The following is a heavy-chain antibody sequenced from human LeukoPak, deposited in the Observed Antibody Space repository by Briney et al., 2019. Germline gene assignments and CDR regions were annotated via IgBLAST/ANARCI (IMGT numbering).Heavy chain of an antibody. CDR1: GFTFDDYD. V-gene: IGHV3-20*04. D-gene: IGHD2-21*01. CDR3: ARDRLFDSYNYYMDV. J-gene: IGHJ6*03. CDR2: INWSGGNT. Sequence: GESLKISCAASGFTFDDYDMSWVRQATGKGPEWVSAINWSGGNTAYADSVKGRFTISRDNTKNSLYLQMNSLRAEDTALYYCARDRLFDSYNYYMDVWDKGTTVTVSS.